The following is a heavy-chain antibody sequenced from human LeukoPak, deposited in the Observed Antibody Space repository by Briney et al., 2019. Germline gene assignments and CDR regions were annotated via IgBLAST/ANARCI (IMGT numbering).Heavy chain of an antibody. Sequence: GGSLRLSCAASGFTFIDAWMGWVRQAPGKGLEWVGRIKSKTDGGTTDYAGTVKGRFTISRDDSKKTLYLQMNSLKTEDTAVYYCTTDIVVVPAGMRGYWGQGTLVTVSS. CDR3: TTDIVVVPAGMRGY. V-gene: IGHV3-15*01. CDR2: IKSKTDGGTT. CDR1: GFTFIDAW. D-gene: IGHD2-2*01. J-gene: IGHJ4*02.